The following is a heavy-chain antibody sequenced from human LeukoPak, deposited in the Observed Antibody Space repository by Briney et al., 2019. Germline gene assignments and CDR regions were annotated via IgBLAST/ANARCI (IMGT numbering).Heavy chain of an antibody. Sequence: SVKVSCKASGYTFTTYGISWVRQAPGQGLDWVGRISTYKGDTDFAQNLQGRVTMTTDTSKSTDYMELRRLRCEDTGVYYCALDYYDSSGYYPYYFDYWGQGTLVTVSS. CDR2: ISTYKGDT. CDR3: ALDYYDSSGYYPYYFDY. CDR1: GYTFTTYG. V-gene: IGHV1-18*01. D-gene: IGHD3-22*01. J-gene: IGHJ4*02.